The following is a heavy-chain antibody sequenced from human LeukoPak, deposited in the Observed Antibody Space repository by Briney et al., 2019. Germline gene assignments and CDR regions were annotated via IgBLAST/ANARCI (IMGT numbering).Heavy chain of an antibody. J-gene: IGHJ6*02. CDR2: IYYSGST. CDR3: ASGYSYGYPYGMDV. D-gene: IGHD5-18*01. V-gene: IGHV4-30-4*01. CDR1: GGSVSSGDYY. Sequence: PSQTLSLTCTVSGGSVSSGDYYWSWTRQPPGKGLEWIGYIYYSGSTYYNPSLKSRVTISVDTSKNQFSLKLSSVTAADTAVYYCASGYSYGYPYGMDVWGQGTTVTVSS.